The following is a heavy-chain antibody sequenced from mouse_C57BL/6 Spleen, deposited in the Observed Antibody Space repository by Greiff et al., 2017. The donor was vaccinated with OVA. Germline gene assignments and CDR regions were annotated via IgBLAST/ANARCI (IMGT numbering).Heavy chain of an antibody. D-gene: IGHD2-10*01. V-gene: IGHV1-11*01. CDR1: GYTFTAHF. CDR2: IYPVSGET. Sequence: QLQESGAELASPGASVTLSCKASGYTFTAHFMNWVKTRPGQGLEWIGRIYPVSGETTYNQKFMGKATFSVDRSSSTVYMVLNSLTSEDPAVYYCGRGSAYYGNYGAMDYWGQGTSVTVSS. J-gene: IGHJ4*01. CDR3: GRGSAYYGNYGAMDY.